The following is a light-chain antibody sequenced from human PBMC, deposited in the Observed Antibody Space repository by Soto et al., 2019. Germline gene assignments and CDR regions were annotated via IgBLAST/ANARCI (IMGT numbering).Light chain of an antibody. Sequence: QSALTQPASVSGSPGQSITISCTGTSSEVGGYNYVSWYQQHPGKAPKLMIYDVSNRPSGVSNGFSGSKSGNTASLTISGLQAEHEADYYCSSYTSRGTLELFGGGTKLTVL. J-gene: IGLJ2*01. V-gene: IGLV2-14*01. CDR1: SSEVGGYNY. CDR3: SSYTSRGTLEL. CDR2: DVS.